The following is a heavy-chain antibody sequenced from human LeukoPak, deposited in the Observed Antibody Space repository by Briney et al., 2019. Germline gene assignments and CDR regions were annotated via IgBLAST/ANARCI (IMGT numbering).Heavy chain of an antibody. J-gene: IGHJ4*02. V-gene: IGHV3-48*02. CDR1: GFTFSSFS. D-gene: IGHD3-16*02. CDR2: ISSGSTTI. CDR3: ARDYLSTFDQ. Sequence: GGSLRLSCAASGFTFSSFSMNWVRQAPGKGVEWVSYISSGSTTIYYADSVKGRFTISRDNAENSLYLRMNSLRDEDTAVYYCARDYLSTFDQWGQGTLVTVSS.